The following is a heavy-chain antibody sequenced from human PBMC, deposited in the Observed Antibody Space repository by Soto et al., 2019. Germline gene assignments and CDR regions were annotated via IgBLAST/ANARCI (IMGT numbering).Heavy chain of an antibody. CDR3: ARHLTYCSAGSCYSDFPYYGMDV. CDR1: G. D-gene: IGHD2-15*01. J-gene: IGHJ6*01. Sequence: QLQLQESGPGLVKPSETLSLTCTVSGGSISSSSYSGSTYYNPSLKSRVTISVDTSKNQFSLKLSSVTAADTAVYYCARHLTYCSAGSCYSDFPYYGMDVW. CDR2: SSYSGST. V-gene: IGHV4-59*05.